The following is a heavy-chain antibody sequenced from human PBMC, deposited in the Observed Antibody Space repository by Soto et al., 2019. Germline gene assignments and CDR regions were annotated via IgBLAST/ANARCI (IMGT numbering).Heavy chain of an antibody. D-gene: IGHD2-2*01. Sequence: QVQLVQSGAEVKKPGASVKVSCKASGYTFTSYGISWVRRAPGQGLEWMGWISAYNGNTNYAQKLQGRVTMTTDTSTSTAYMELRSLRSDDTAVYYCARDWAPDCSSTSCQAFNWFDPWGQGTLVTVSS. CDR2: ISAYNGNT. CDR3: ARDWAPDCSSTSCQAFNWFDP. J-gene: IGHJ5*02. CDR1: GYTFTSYG. V-gene: IGHV1-18*04.